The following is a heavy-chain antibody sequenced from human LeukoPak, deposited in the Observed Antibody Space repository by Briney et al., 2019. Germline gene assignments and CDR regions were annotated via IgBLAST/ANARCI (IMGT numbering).Heavy chain of an antibody. CDR2: MNPNSGNT. CDR1: GYTFASYD. J-gene: IGHJ4*02. D-gene: IGHD3-3*01. V-gene: IGHV1-8*01. CDR3: ASQSGVTIFGVVIPGPPDY. Sequence: ASVKVSCKASGYTFASYDINWVRQATGQGLEWMGWMNPNSGNTGYAQKFQGRVTMTRNTSISTAYMELSSLRSEDTAVYYCASQSGVTIFGVVIPGPPDYWGQGTLVTVSS.